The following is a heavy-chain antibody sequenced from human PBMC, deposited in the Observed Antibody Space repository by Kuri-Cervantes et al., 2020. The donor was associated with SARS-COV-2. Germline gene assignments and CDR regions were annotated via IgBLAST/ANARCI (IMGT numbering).Heavy chain of an antibody. V-gene: IGHV3-23*01. CDR3: AKGVTVTLFWYFDL. Sequence: LSLTCAASGFTFSSYAMSWVRQAPGKGLEWVSAISGSGGSTYYADSVKGRFTISRDNSKNTLYLQMNSLRAEDTAVYYCAKGVTVTLFWYFDLWGRGTLVTVSS. CDR1: GFTFSSYA. CDR2: ISGSGGST. D-gene: IGHD4-11*01. J-gene: IGHJ2*01.